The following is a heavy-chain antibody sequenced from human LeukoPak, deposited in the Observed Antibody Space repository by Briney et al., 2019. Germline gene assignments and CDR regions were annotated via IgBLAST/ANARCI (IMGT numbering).Heavy chain of an antibody. CDR2: ISGSGGST. J-gene: IGHJ4*02. V-gene: IGHV3-23*01. D-gene: IGHD2-15*01. CDR3: ARDSAIVVVVAALGY. Sequence: GGSLRLSRAASGFTFSSYAMSWVRQAPGKGLEWVSAISGSGGSTYYADSVKGRFTISRDNPKNTLYLQMNSLRAEDTALYYCARDSAIVVVVAALGYWGQGTLVTVSS. CDR1: GFTFSSYA.